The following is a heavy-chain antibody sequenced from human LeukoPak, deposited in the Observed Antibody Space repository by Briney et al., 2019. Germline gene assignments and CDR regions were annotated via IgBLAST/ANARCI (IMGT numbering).Heavy chain of an antibody. CDR1: GYTFTGYY. V-gene: IGHV1-2*02. CDR3: ARDLQSSSGYYYVVGY. D-gene: IGHD3-22*01. J-gene: IGHJ4*02. Sequence: ASVKVSCKASGYTFTGYYMHWVRQAPGQGLEWMGWINPNSGGTNYAQKFQGRVTMTRDTSISTAYMELSRLRSDDTAVYYCARDLQSSSGYYYVVGYWGQGTLVTGSS. CDR2: INPNSGGT.